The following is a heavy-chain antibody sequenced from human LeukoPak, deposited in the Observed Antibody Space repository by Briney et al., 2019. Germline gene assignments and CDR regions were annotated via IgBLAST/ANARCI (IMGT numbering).Heavy chain of an antibody. D-gene: IGHD4-17*01. Sequence: ASVKVSCKASGYTFTGYYMNWVRQAPGQGLEWMGWINPNSGGTNYAQKFQGRVTMTRDTSISTAYMELSRLRSDDTAVYYCARLAPFYGDYVVDYWGQGTLVTVSS. CDR3: ARLAPFYGDYVVDY. CDR2: INPNSGGT. J-gene: IGHJ4*02. V-gene: IGHV1-2*02. CDR1: GYTFTGYY.